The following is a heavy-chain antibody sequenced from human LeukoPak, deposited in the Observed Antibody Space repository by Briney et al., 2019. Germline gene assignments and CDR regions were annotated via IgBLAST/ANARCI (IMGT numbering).Heavy chain of an antibody. CDR1: GFTFSSYS. CDR3: VRVGGWIVANVPFDY. Sequence: KPGGSLRLSCAASGFTFSSYSMNWVRQAPGKGLEWVSSISSSSSYIYYADSVKGRFTISRDNAKNSLYLQMNSLRAEDTAVYYCVRVGGWIVANVPFDYWGQGTLVTVSS. J-gene: IGHJ4*02. V-gene: IGHV3-21*01. CDR2: ISSSSSYI. D-gene: IGHD2-15*01.